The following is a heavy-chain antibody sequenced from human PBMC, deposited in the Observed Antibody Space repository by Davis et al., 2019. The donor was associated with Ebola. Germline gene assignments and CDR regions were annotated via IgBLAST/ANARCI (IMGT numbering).Heavy chain of an antibody. V-gene: IGHV3-11*04. CDR2: ISGSGSIK. CDR3: ARVGINWNYYYFDD. CDR1: EFTFSDYY. D-gene: IGHD1-7*01. J-gene: IGHJ4*02. Sequence: PGGSLRLSCAASEFTFSDYYMTWIRQAPGKGLEWVSYISGSGSIKHYADSVKGRFTISRDNTKNSLYLQMNTLRAEDTAVYYCARVGINWNYYYFDDWGQGTLVTVSS.